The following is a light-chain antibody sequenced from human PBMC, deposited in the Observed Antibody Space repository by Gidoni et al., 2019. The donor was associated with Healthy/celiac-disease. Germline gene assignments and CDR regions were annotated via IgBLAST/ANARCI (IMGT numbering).Light chain of an antibody. J-gene: IGKJ2*01. V-gene: IGKV3-20*01. CDR2: GAS. Sequence: EIVLTQSPGTLSLSPGERATLSCRASQSVSSSYLAWYQQKPGQAPRLLIYGASSRATGISRLEPEDFAVYYCQQYGSSPPYTFGQXTKLEIK. CDR1: QSVSSSY. CDR3: QQYGSSPPYT.